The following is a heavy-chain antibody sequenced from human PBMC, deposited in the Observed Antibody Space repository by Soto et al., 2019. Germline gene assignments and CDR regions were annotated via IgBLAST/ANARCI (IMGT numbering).Heavy chain of an antibody. D-gene: IGHD6-6*01. J-gene: IGHJ4*02. CDR1: GGPISSGGHY. V-gene: IGHV4-31*03. CDR3: AREVQFSSSSRRIDN. CDR2: IYYRGNT. Sequence: PSETLSLTCTISGGPISSGGHYWSWIRQHPGKGLEWLGYIYYRGNTYYNPSLQSRIAMSVDTSKNQFSLNLSSVTAADTAIYYCAREVQFSSSSRRIDNWGQGTLVTVSS.